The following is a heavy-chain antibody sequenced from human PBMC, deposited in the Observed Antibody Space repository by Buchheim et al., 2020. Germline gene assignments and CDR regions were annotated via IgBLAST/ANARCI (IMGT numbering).Heavy chain of an antibody. D-gene: IGHD1-26*01. J-gene: IGHJ5*02. CDR2: ISGSGGST. CDR3: AKAPEWDIVGATLNWFDP. V-gene: IGHV3-23*01. CDR1: GFTFSSYA. Sequence: EVQLLESGGGLVQPGGSLRLSCAASGFTFSSYAMSWVRQAPGKGLEWVSAISGSGGSTYYADSVKGRFTISRDNSKNTLYLQMNSLRAEDTAVYYCAKAPEWDIVGATLNWFDPWGQGTL.